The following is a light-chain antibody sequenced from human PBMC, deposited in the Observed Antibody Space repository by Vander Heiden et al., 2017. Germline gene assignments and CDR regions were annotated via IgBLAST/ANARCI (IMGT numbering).Light chain of an antibody. J-gene: IGLJ3*02. CDR2: EGS. Sequence: QSALTQPAPVSASPGQSTTISCTGTSSDGGSYNLVSWYQQHPGKAPKLMIYEGSKRPSGVSNRFSGSKSGNTASLTISGLQAEDEADYYCCSYAGNWVFGGGTKLTVL. V-gene: IGLV2-23*01. CDR3: CSYAGNWV. CDR1: SSDGGSYNL.